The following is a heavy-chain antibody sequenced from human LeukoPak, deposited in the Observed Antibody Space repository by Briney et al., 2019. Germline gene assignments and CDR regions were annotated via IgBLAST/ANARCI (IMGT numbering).Heavy chain of an antibody. CDR2: IDYFATT. V-gene: IGHV4-59*12. CDR1: GGSISSYY. Sequence: SETLSLTCTVSGGSISSYYWSWIRQPPGKGLEWIGSIDYFATTFYNSSLKSRLTISLDRSKNQFSLTLTSVTAADTAVYYCATLDVTGELNHYDYWGQGLLVTVSS. CDR3: ATLDVTGELNHYDY. J-gene: IGHJ4*02. D-gene: IGHD3-10*01.